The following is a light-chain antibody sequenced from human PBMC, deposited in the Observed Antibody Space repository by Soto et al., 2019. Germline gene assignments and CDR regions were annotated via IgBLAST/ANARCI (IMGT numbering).Light chain of an antibody. CDR3: TSYVGSDIWV. CDR1: SSDVGAYKY. CDR2: EVS. J-gene: IGLJ3*02. V-gene: IGLV2-8*01. Sequence: QSALTQPPSASGSPGQSVTISCTGTSSDVGAYKYVSWYQQYPGKAPKFMIYEVSKRPSGVPDRFSGSKSGNTASLTVSGLQAEDEPDYYCTSYVGSDIWVFGGGTQLTVL.